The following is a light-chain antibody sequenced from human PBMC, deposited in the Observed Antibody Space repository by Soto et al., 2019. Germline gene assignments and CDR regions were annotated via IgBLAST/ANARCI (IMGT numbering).Light chain of an antibody. J-gene: IGKJ4*01. CDR3: QQYSSYFLT. CDR1: QSISSW. Sequence: DIQMTQSPSTLSASVGDRVTITCRASQSISSWLAWYQHKPGKAPKLLIYKASNLETGVPSRFSGSGSGTDFTLTISRMQPDDFATYYCQQYSSYFLTFGEGTRVEIK. CDR2: KAS. V-gene: IGKV1-5*03.